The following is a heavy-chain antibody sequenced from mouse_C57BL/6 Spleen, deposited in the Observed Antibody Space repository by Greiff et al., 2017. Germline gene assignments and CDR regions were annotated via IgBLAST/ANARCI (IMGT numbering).Heavy chain of an antibody. D-gene: IGHD1-1*01. J-gene: IGHJ1*03. CDR1: GYTFTSYW. CDR3: ARYYYGSSPLWYFDV. V-gene: IGHV1-52*01. CDR2: IDPSDSET. Sequence: QVQLKQPGAELVRPGSSVKLSCKASGYTFTSYWMHWVKQRPIQGLEWIGNIDPSDSETHYNQKFKDKATLTVDKSSSTAYMQLSSLTSEDSAVYYCARYYYGSSPLWYFDVWGTGTTVTVSS.